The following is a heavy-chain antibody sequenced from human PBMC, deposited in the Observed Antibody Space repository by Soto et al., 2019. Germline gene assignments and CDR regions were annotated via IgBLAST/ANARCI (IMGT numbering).Heavy chain of an antibody. CDR2: ISPDGRNI. Sequence: QVQLVESGGGVVQPGRSLRLSCAAASGFSFSRNDMQWVRQAPGKGLEWVAVISPDGRNIYFADSVKGRFTVSRDNSKNTMYLQMNSLRAEDTAVYHCARDGWDLVAFDGLDIWGQGTMVTVSS. J-gene: IGHJ3*02. V-gene: IGHV3-30*03. D-gene: IGHD1-26*01. CDR3: ARDGWDLVAFDGLDI. CDR1: GFSFSRND.